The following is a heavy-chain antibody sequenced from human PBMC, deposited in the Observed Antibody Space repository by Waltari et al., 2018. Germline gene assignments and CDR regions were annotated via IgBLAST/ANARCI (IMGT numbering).Heavy chain of an antibody. Sequence: QVQLQESGPGLVKPSQTLSLTCTVSGGSISSGDYYWSWIRQPPGKGLECIGYTYYSGTTAHHPSLKSRVTISVDTSKNQFSLKLSSVTAADTAVYYCARDSYYYDSRDAFDIWGQGTMVTVSS. D-gene: IGHD3-22*01. J-gene: IGHJ3*02. CDR2: TYYSGTT. CDR3: ARDSYYYDSRDAFDI. V-gene: IGHV4-30-4*08. CDR1: GGSISSGDYY.